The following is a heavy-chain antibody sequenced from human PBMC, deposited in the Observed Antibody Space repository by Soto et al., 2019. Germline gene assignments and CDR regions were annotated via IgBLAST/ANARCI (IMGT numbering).Heavy chain of an antibody. CDR3: ASTSRAAPGTGLDS. D-gene: IGHD6-25*01. CDR2: VYSGGSS. Sequence: LSLTCNVFAGSINDYYWSWIRQPPGMRLEWIGFVYSGGSSNYNPSFKSRVTISLETSKNQFSLRLTSLTAADSAVYYCASTSRAAPGTGLDSWGQGTLLTVSS. V-gene: IGHV4-59*01. CDR1: AGSINDYY. J-gene: IGHJ4*02.